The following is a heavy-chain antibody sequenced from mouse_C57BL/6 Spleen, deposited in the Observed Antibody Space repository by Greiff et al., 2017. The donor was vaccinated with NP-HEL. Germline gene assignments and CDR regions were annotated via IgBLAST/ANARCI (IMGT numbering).Heavy chain of an antibody. D-gene: IGHD1-1*01. J-gene: IGHJ4*01. CDR1: GYAFSSYW. V-gene: IGHV1-80*01. Sequence: QVQLQQSGAELVKPGASVKISCKASGYAFSSYWMNWVKQRPGKGLEWIGQIYPGDGDTNYNGKFKGKATLTADKSSSTAYMQLSSLTSEDSAVYFCAKVYGSSSYYYAMDYWGQGTSVTVSS. CDR2: IYPGDGDT. CDR3: AKVYGSSSYYYAMDY.